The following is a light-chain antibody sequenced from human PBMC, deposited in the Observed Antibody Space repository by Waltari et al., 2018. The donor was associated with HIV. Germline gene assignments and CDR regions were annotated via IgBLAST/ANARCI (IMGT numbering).Light chain of an antibody. CDR2: RNH. V-gene: IGLV1-47*01. Sequence: SVLTQPHSASGTHGQRVTISCSGSSSNIGSHYVFWYQQLPGTAPKLLMHRNHQRPSGVPDRFSDSTSGTSASLAISGLRSEDEADYYCATWDDSLSGVLFGGGTKLTVL. CDR1: SSNIGSHY. CDR3: ATWDDSLSGVL. J-gene: IGLJ2*01.